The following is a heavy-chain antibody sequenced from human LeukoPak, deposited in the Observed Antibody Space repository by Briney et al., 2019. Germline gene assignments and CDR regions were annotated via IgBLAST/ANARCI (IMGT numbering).Heavy chain of an antibody. V-gene: IGHV1-18*01. Sequence: ASVKVSCKASGYTFNRNVFSWVRQAPGQGLEWVGWINAYNGNTNYAPKLQDRVTMTTDTSTSTAYMELRRLRSDDTAVYYCARQSGNYYMIDYWGQGTLVTVSS. CDR2: INAYNGNT. D-gene: IGHD1-26*01. CDR1: GYTFNRNV. CDR3: ARQSGNYYMIDY. J-gene: IGHJ4*02.